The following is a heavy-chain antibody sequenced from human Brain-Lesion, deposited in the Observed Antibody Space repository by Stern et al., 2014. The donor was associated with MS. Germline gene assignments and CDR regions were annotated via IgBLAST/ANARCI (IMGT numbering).Heavy chain of an antibody. D-gene: IGHD2-2*01. CDR1: GGSISSGGYY. V-gene: IGHV4-61*02. Sequence: VQLEESGPGLVKPSQTLSLSCTVSGGSISSGGYYWSWIRQPAGKGLEWIGHIFNSGSPSYTPSLKSRVTISIDTSKNQFSLRLNSMTAADTAVYYCARGRVVPGFQYYATDVWGQGTTVIVSS. CDR3: ARGRVVPGFQYYATDV. CDR2: IFNSGSP. J-gene: IGHJ6*02.